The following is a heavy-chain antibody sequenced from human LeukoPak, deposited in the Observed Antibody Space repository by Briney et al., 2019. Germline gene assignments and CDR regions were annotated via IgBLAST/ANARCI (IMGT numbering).Heavy chain of an antibody. D-gene: IGHD2-21*02. CDR1: GFTFSSYS. V-gene: IGHV3-21*01. Sequence: GGSLRLSCAASGFTFSSYSMNWVRQAPGRGLEWVSSISSSSRYIYYADSVKGRFTISRDNAKNSLYLHMNSLRAEDTAVYFCAGSSDDCGGVCYRVFEIWGQGTMVTVSS. CDR3: AGSSDDCGGVCYRVFEI. CDR2: ISSSSRYI. J-gene: IGHJ3*02.